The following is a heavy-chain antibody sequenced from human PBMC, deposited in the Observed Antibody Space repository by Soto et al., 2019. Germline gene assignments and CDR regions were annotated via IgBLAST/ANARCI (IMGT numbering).Heavy chain of an antibody. CDR3: AKRSPYSSGWYSPIFDY. Sequence: GGSLRLSCADSGFSFSDYAMSWVCQAPGKGLEWVSVISESGGSTHYADSVRGRFTVSRDNSKNSLSLRMNSLRDEDTAVYFCAKRSPYSSGWYSPIFDYWGQGALVTVSS. CDR2: ISESGGST. J-gene: IGHJ4*02. D-gene: IGHD6-13*01. V-gene: IGHV3-23*01. CDR1: GFSFSDYA.